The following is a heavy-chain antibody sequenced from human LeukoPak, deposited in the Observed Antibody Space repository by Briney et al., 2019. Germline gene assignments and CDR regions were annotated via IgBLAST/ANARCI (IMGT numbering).Heavy chain of an antibody. Sequence: PSETLSLTCTVSGGSISSSSYYWGWIRQPPGRGLEWIGSIYYSGSTYYNPSLKSRVTISVDTSKNQFSLKLSSVTAADTAVYYCARRMTYYYDSSGSPTSNWFDPWGQGTLVTVSS. CDR3: ARRMTYYYDSSGSPTSNWFDP. CDR2: IYYSGST. V-gene: IGHV4-39*01. CDR1: GGSISSSSYY. J-gene: IGHJ5*02. D-gene: IGHD3-22*01.